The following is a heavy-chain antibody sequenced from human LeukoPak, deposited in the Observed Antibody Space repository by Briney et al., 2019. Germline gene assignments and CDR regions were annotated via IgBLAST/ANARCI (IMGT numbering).Heavy chain of an antibody. D-gene: IGHD2-8*02. CDR2: ISAYNGNT. Sequence: ASVKVSCKASGYTFTSYAMNWVRQAPGQGLEWMGWISAYNGNTNYAQKLQGRVTMTTDTSTSTAYMELRSLRSDDTAVYYCARDHRGTETQSVWGQGTLVTVSS. CDR3: ARDHRGTETQSV. V-gene: IGHV1-18*01. J-gene: IGHJ4*02. CDR1: GYTFTSYA.